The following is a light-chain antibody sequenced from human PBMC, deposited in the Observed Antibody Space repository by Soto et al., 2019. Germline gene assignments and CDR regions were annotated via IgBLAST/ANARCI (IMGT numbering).Light chain of an antibody. J-gene: IGKJ1*01. CDR2: SAS. V-gene: IGKV3-20*01. Sequence: ELVLAQSPGTLSLSPGERATLSCRASQSISSTYLAWYQQKPGQAPRLFIYSASSRATGIPDRFSGSGSGTDFTLTISRLEPEDFAVYYCQQYGSSSWTFGQGTKVDIK. CDR1: QSISSTY. CDR3: QQYGSSSWT.